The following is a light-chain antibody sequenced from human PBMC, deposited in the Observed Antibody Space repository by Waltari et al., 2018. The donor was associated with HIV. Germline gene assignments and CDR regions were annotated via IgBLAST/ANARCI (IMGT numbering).Light chain of an antibody. J-gene: IGLJ3*02. Sequence: QLVVTQSPSASASLGASVKFTCTLSSRHSSYAITCHQQQPEKAPRYLMKLNSDGSYIRGDGIPARFSGSSSGAERYLTISSLQSEDEADYYCQTWGTGIQVFGGGTKLTVL. CDR3: QTWGTGIQV. CDR1: SRHSSYA. V-gene: IGLV4-69*01. CDR2: LNSDGSY.